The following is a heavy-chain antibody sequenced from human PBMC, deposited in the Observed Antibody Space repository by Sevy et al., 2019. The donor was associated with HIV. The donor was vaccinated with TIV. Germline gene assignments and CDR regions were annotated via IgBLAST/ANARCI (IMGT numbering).Heavy chain of an antibody. Sequence: GEALKISCKGSGYSFSSYWIGWGRQMPGKGLEWMGIIYPGDSDTKYSPSFQGQVTIPTYKSTAYLQWRSLKASDTAIYYCARPSLGYCSGGTCYDWYFDLWGRGTLVTVSS. D-gene: IGHD2-15*01. V-gene: IGHV5-51*01. CDR1: GYSFSSYW. J-gene: IGHJ2*01. CDR3: ARPSLGYCSGGTCYDWYFDL. CDR2: IYPGDSDT.